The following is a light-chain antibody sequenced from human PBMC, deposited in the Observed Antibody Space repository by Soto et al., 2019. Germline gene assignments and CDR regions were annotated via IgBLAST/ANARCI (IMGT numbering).Light chain of an antibody. V-gene: IGKV1-5*01. Sequence: DIQMTQSPSTLSASVGDRVTITCRASQSISTWLAWYQQKPGKAPKLLIYDVSSLESGVPSRFSGSGSGTEFTLIISGLQPDDSATYYCQQYTNTNNPWMFGQGTKVDIK. CDR3: QQYTNTNNPWM. J-gene: IGKJ1*01. CDR1: QSISTW. CDR2: DVS.